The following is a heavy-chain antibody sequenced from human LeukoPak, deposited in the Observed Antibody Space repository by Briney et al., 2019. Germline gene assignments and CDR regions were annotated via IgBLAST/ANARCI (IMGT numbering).Heavy chain of an antibody. CDR3: ARVGGYPGV. CDR1: GFTFSNYW. V-gene: IGHV3-7*05. J-gene: IGHJ6*02. Sequence: PGGTLRISCAASGFTFSNYWMSWVRQVPGEGLDWVANISQDVSEKYYVDSVKGRFNIFRDNAKKSMYLQVISLRAEDTAVYYCARVGGYPGVWGQGTTVTVSS. CDR2: ISQDVSEK. D-gene: IGHD3-22*01.